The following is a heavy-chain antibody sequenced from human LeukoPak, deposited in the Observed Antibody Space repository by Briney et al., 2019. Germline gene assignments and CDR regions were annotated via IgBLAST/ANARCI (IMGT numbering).Heavy chain of an antibody. V-gene: IGHV1-2*02. CDR1: GYTFTSYG. CDR2: INPNSGGT. D-gene: IGHD6-6*01. Sequence: ASVKVSCKASGYTFTSYGISWVRQAPGQGLEWMGWINPNSGGTNYAQKFQGRVTMTRDTPISTAYMELSRLRSDDTAVYYCARGIGVAARRTRKFDYWGQGTLVTVSS. CDR3: ARGIGVAARRTRKFDY. J-gene: IGHJ4*02.